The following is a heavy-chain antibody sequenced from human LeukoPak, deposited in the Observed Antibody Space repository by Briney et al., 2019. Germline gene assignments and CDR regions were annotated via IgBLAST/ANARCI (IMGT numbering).Heavy chain of an antibody. D-gene: IGHD2-15*01. V-gene: IGHV3-23*01. CDR1: GFTFSNYG. J-gene: IGHJ2*01. CDR2: ISGSGGST. CDR3: ARDGLAAATLHWCFDL. Sequence: GGSLRLSCAASGFTFSNYGMSWVRQAPGKGLEWVSGISGSGGSTYYADSVKGRFTISRDNARNPLYLQMNSLRAEDTAVYYCARDGLAAATLHWCFDLWGRGTLVTVSS.